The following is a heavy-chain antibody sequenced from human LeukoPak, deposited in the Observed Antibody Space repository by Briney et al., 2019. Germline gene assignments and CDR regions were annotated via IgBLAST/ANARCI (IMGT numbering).Heavy chain of an antibody. CDR2: IRNKVRSYIR. J-gene: IGHJ6*02. D-gene: IGHD3-16*01. V-gene: IGHV3-72*01. CDR1: GFTLSDHY. Sequence: PGGSLRLSCAASGFTLSDHYVDWVRPAPGKGLEWVGRIRNKVRSYIREYAASVKGRFSISRDDSRNSVYLQMNSLKVEDTAVYHCARVGSNHYYGMDVWGQGTTVTVS. CDR3: ARVGSNHYYGMDV.